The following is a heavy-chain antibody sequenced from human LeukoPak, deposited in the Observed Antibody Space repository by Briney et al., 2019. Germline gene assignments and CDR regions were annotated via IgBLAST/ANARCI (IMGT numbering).Heavy chain of an antibody. Sequence: GGSLRLSCAASGFTFNSYGMHWVRQAPGKGLEWVAFIQYDGSNQYYIDSVKGRFTISRDNSKNTLYLQMNSLRAEDTAVYYCAKVTKPGYYFYMDVWGKGTTVTVSS. V-gene: IGHV3-30*02. CDR3: AKVTKPGYYFYMDV. J-gene: IGHJ6*03. CDR1: GFTFNSYG. D-gene: IGHD1-14*01. CDR2: IQYDGSNQ.